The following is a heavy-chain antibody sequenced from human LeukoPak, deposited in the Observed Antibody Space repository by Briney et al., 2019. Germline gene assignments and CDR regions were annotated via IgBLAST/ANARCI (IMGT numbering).Heavy chain of an antibody. CDR1: GITFTNAW. CDR2: VKTKGDGGAA. Sequence: GGSLRLSCAASGITFTNAWLTWVRQAPGKGPEWVGRVKTKGDGGAADYAAPVKGRFTISRDDSTKTLYLQMNSLKTEDTAVYYCTTDRMIYATNWAVSWFDPWGQGTLVTVSS. CDR3: TTDRMIYATNWAVSWFDP. J-gene: IGHJ5*02. V-gene: IGHV3-15*01. D-gene: IGHD2-8*01.